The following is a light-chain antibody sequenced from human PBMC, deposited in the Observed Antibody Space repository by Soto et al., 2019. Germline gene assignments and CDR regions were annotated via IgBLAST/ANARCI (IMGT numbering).Light chain of an antibody. V-gene: IGKV3-11*01. CDR2: DAS. J-gene: IGKJ5*01. Sequence: EIVLTQSPATLSLSPGERATLSCRASQSVSSYLAWYQQKPGQAPRLLIYDASNRATGIPARFSGSGSGTDFTLTISSLEPEDFAVYYCQQRSIWPPHTFGQGTRLDIK. CDR1: QSVSSY. CDR3: QQRSIWPPHT.